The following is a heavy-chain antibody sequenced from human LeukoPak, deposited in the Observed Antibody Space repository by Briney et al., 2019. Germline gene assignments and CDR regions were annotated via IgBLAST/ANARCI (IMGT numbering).Heavy chain of an antibody. V-gene: IGHV4-34*01. CDR3: ARGVPPITMIVAVITTRGYYMDV. CDR2: INHSGST. J-gene: IGHJ6*03. Sequence: SETLSLTCAVYGGSFSGYYWSWIRQPPGKGLEWIGEINHSGSTNYNPSLKSRVTISVDTSKNQFSLKLSSVTAADTAVYYCARGVPPITMIVAVITTRGYYMDVWGKGTTVTVSS. CDR1: GGSFSGYY. D-gene: IGHD3-22*01.